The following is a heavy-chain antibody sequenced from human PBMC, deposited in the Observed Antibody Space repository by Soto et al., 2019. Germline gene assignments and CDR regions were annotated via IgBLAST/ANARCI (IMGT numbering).Heavy chain of an antibody. J-gene: IGHJ4*02. Sequence: SVKVSCKASGGTFSSYAISWVRQAPGQGLEWMGGIIPIFGTANYAQKFQGRVTITADESTSTAYMELSSLRSEDTAVYYCARDGDYVSKDFDYWGQGTLVTAPQ. CDR2: IIPIFGTA. V-gene: IGHV1-69*13. CDR3: ARDGDYVSKDFDY. CDR1: GGTFSSYA. D-gene: IGHD4-17*01.